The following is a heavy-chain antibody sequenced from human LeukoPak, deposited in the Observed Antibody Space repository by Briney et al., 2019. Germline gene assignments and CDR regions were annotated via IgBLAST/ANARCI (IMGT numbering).Heavy chain of an antibody. Sequence: GASVKVSCKASGYTFTGCYMHWVRQAPGQGLEWMGWINPNSGGTNYAQKFQGRVTMTRDTSISTAYMELSRLRSDDTAVYYCARGGRVVVPAAMYYFDYWGQGTLVTVSS. CDR2: INPNSGGT. J-gene: IGHJ4*02. CDR3: ARGGRVVVPAAMYYFDY. D-gene: IGHD2-2*01. CDR1: GYTFTGCY. V-gene: IGHV1-2*02.